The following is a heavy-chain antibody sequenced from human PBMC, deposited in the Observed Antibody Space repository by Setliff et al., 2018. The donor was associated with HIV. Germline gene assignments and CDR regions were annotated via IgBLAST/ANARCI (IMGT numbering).Heavy chain of an antibody. Sequence: ASVKVSCKASGYTFTGYYMHWVRQAPGQGLEWMGWINPNSGGTTYAQKFQGRVTMTRDTSTSTVYMELSSLRSEDTAVYYCARDQSNPILYYYMDVWGKGTTVTVSS. V-gene: IGHV1-2*02. CDR1: GYTFTGYY. CDR2: INPNSGGT. J-gene: IGHJ6*03. D-gene: IGHD3-3*02. CDR3: ARDQSNPILYYYMDV.